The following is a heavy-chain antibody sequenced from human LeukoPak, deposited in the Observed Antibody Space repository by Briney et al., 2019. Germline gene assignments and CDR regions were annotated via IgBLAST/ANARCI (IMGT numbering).Heavy chain of an antibody. CDR2: IRYDGSSK. CDR3: ARDQAGSGHYADY. D-gene: IGHD3-10*01. Sequence: GGSLRLSCAASGLTVSSNCMSWVRQAPGKGLEWLAYIRYDGSSKYYADFVKGRFTISRDYSKNTLYLHMNSLRAEDTAVYYCARDQAGSGHYADYWGRGTLVTVSS. CDR1: GLTVSSNC. J-gene: IGHJ4*02. V-gene: IGHV3-30*02.